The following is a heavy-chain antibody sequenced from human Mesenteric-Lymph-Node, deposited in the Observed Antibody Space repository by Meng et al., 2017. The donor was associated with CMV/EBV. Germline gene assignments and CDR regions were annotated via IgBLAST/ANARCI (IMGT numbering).Heavy chain of an antibody. J-gene: IGHJ5*02. CDR2: INPNSGVS. CDR1: GYTFTDFY. V-gene: IGHV1-2*06. D-gene: IGHD2/OR15-2a*01. CDR3: ARDNVNPEGFDP. Sequence: QVQLVQSRAEVGKPGASLMGACKASGYTFTDFYIHWVRQAPGQGLEWMGRINPNSGVSNSAQNFQGRVTMTRDTSISTAYMELGRLTSDDTAVYYCARDNVNPEGFDPWGQGTLVTVSS.